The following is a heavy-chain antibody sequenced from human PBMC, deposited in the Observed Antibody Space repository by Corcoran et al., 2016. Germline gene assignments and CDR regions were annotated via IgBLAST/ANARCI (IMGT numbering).Heavy chain of an antibody. Sequence: QVQLQKSGPELVQSSETLSLSCTVSGGSVSSSRSYWSLIRQPPGKELEWIAYIYYTGRTNYNPSLKSRVAISIDTSKNQFSLMLSSVTAADTAGYYCARTGYGSGGSCSGNWFDPWGQGTLVTVSS. CDR3: ARTGYGSGGSCSGNWFDP. V-gene: IGHV4-61*01. CDR2: IYYTGRT. D-gene: IGHD2-15*01. CDR1: GGSVSSSRSY. J-gene: IGHJ5*02.